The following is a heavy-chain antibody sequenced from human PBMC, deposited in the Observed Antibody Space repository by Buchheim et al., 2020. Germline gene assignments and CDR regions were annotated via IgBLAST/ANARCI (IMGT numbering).Heavy chain of an antibody. CDR3: ANAARIAAAGTNYYYMDV. D-gene: IGHD6-13*01. Sequence: QVQLVESGGGVVQPGRSLRLSCAASGFTFSSYGMHWVRQAPGKGLEWVAVISYDGSNKYYADSVKGRFTISRDNSKNTLYLQMNSLSAEDTAVYYCANAARIAAAGTNYYYMDVWGKGTT. CDR1: GFTFSSYG. CDR2: ISYDGSNK. J-gene: IGHJ6*03. V-gene: IGHV3-30*18.